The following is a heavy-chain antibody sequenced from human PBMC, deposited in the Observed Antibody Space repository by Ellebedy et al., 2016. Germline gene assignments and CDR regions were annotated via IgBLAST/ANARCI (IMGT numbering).Heavy chain of an antibody. D-gene: IGHD5-18*01. CDR2: IKSKTDGGTT. CDR3: TTEGEQLWRSLIVPSDY. CDR1: GFTFSNAW. Sequence: GGSLRLSCAASGFTFSNAWMNWVRQAPGKGLEWVGRIKSKTDGGTTDYAAPVKGRFTISRDDSKNTLYLQMNSLKSEDTAMYYCTTEGEQLWRSLIVPSDYWGQGTLVTVSS. J-gene: IGHJ4*02. V-gene: IGHV3-15*07.